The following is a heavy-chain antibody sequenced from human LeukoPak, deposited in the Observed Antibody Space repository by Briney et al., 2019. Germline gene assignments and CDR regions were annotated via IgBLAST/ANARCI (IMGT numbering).Heavy chain of an antibody. V-gene: IGHV1-2*02. CDR3: AREGYYDSGSYYIV. J-gene: IGHJ4*02. Sequence: ASVKVSCKASGYTFTGYYIHWVRQAPGQGLEWMGWIKPNSGGTKYAQKFQGRVTMTRDTSITTAYMELSRLRSDDTALYYCAREGYYDSGSYYIVWGQGTLVTVSS. CDR2: IKPNSGGT. CDR1: GYTFTGYY. D-gene: IGHD3-10*01.